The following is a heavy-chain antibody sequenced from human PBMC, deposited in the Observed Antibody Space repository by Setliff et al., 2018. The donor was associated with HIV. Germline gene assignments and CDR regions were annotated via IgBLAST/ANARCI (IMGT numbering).Heavy chain of an antibody. CDR1: GGSISSSSYY. J-gene: IGHJ6*03. CDR3: ARHHSSDPLRRWDSYYYMDV. D-gene: IGHD6-19*01. CDR2: IYYSGST. Sequence: SETLSLTCTVSGGSISSSSYYWGWIRQPPGKGLEWIGSIYYSGSTYYNPSLKSRVTISVDTSKNQFSLKLSSVTAADTAMYYSARHHSSDPLRRWDSYYYMDVWGKGTTVTVSS. V-gene: IGHV4-39*01.